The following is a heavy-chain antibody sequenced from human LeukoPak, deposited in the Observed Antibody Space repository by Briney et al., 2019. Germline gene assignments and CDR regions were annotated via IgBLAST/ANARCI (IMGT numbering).Heavy chain of an antibody. Sequence: GGSLRLSCAASGFTFSTSGMHWVRQAPGKGLEWVAVIWYDGSNKHYAESVKGRFSISRDNSKSTLYLQMNSLRAEDTAVYYCAREFTSRDAFDIWGQGTMVTVSS. CDR3: AREFTSRDAFDI. D-gene: IGHD3-3*01. CDR2: IWYDGSNK. CDR1: GFTFSTSG. V-gene: IGHV3-33*01. J-gene: IGHJ3*02.